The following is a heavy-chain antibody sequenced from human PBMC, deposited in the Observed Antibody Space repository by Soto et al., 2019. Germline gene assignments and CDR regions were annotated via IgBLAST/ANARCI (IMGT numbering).Heavy chain of an antibody. CDR1: GGSVSSGSYY. Sequence: SETLSLTCTVSGGSVSSGSYYWSWIRQPPGKGLEWIGYIYYSGSTNYNPSLKSRVTISVDTSKNQFSLKLSSVTAADTAVYYCARVRVSGGSGFDYWGQGTLATVSS. V-gene: IGHV4-61*01. J-gene: IGHJ4*02. D-gene: IGHD2-15*01. CDR3: ARVRVSGGSGFDY. CDR2: IYYSGST.